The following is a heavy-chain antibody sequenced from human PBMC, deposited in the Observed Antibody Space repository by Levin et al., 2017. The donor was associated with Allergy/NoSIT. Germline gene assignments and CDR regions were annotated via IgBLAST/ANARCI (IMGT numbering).Heavy chain of an antibody. J-gene: IGHJ4*02. V-gene: IGHV3-33*01. CDR1: GFTFSSYG. D-gene: IGHD6-6*01. CDR2: IWYDGSNK. CDR3: ARDSSSSYFDY. Sequence: PGGSLRLSCAASGFTFSSYGMHWVRQAPGKGLEWVAVIWYDGSNKYYADSVKGRFTISRDNSKNTLYLQMNSLRAEDTAVYYCARDSSSSYFDYWGQGTLVTVSS.